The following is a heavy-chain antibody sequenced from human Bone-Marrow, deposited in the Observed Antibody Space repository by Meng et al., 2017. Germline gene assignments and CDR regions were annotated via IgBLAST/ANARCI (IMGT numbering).Heavy chain of an antibody. D-gene: IGHD3-22*01. CDR2: INHSGST. J-gene: IGHJ5*02. Sequence: VQRKQWGAGLVKPSETLSLTCAVYGGSFSGYYWSWIRQPSGKGLEWIGEINHSGSTNYNPSLKSRVTISVDTSKNQFSLKLSSVTAADTAVYYCARVGVVVITPNWFDPWGQGTLVTVSS. CDR3: ARVGVVVITPNWFDP. CDR1: GGSFSGYY. V-gene: IGHV4-34*01.